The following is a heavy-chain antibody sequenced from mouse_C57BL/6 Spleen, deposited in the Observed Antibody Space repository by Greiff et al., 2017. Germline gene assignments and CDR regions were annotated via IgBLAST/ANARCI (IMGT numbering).Heavy chain of an antibody. D-gene: IGHD3-3*01. CDR3: ARSGDSLAWFAY. J-gene: IGHJ3*01. CDR2: IYPGDGDT. CDR1: GYAFSSYW. Sequence: QVQLKQSGAELVKPGASVKISCKASGYAFSSYWMNWVKQRPGKGLEWIGQIYPGDGDTNYNGKFKGKATLTADKSSSTAYMQLSSLTSEDSAVYFCARSGDSLAWFAYWGQGTLVTVSA. V-gene: IGHV1-80*01.